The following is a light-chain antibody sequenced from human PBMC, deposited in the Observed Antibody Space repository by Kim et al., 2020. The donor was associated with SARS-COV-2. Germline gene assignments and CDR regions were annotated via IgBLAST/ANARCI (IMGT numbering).Light chain of an antibody. V-gene: IGKV3-11*01. Sequence: EIVLTQSPATLSLSPGERATLSCRASQYVSNYLAWYQHRPGQAPRLLIYDVSDRATAVPARFSGSGSGTDFTLTISSLEPEDFAVYYCQHRRSFGQGTKVDIK. J-gene: IGKJ1*01. CDR2: DVS. CDR3: QHRRS. CDR1: QYVSNY.